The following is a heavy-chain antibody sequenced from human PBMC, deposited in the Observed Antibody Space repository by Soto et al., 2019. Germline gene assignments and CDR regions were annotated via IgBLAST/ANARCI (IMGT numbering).Heavy chain of an antibody. V-gene: IGHV1-69*01. CDR3: ARDRPRIVVVPAAHYYYYGMDV. J-gene: IGHJ6*02. D-gene: IGHD2-2*01. CDR1: GGTFSSYA. Sequence: QVQLVQSGAEVKKPGSSVKVSCKASGGTFSSYAISWVRQAPGQGLEWMGGIIPIFGTANYAQKFRGRVTITADESTSTAYMELSSLRSEDTAVYYCARDRPRIVVVPAAHYYYYGMDVWGQGTTVTVSS. CDR2: IIPIFGTA.